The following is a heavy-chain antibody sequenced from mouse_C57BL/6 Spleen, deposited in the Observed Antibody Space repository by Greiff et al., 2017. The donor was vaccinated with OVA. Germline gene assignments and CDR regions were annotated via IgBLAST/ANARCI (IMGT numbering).Heavy chain of an antibody. V-gene: IGHV1-69*01. CDR2: IDPSDSNT. J-gene: IGHJ4*01. CDR1: GYTFTSYW. Sequence: QVQLQQPGAELVMPGASVKLSCKASGYTFTSYWMTWVKQRPGQGLEWIGEIDPSDSNTNYNQKFKGKSTLTVDKSSSTAYMQLSSLTSEDSAVYYCAGGSNYGYAMDYWGQGTSVTVSS. CDR3: AGGSNYGYAMDY. D-gene: IGHD2-5*01.